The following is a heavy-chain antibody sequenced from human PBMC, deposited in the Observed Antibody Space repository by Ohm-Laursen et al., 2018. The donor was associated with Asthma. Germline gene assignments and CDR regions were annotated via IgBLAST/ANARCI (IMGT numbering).Heavy chain of an antibody. V-gene: IGHV1-69*13. J-gene: IGHJ4*02. CDR3: ARDRDLGGHPAPFQHDY. CDR1: GGTFSSYA. Sequence: SVKVSCKASGGTFSSYAISWVRQAPGQGLEWMGGIIPIFGTANYAQKFQGRVTITADESTSTAYMELSSLRSEDTAVYYCARDRDLGGHPAPFQHDYWGQGTLVTVSS. D-gene: IGHD3-16*01. CDR2: IIPIFGTA.